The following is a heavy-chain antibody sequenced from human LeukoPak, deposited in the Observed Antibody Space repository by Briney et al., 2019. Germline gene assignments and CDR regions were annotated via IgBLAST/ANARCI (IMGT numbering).Heavy chain of an antibody. CDR3: ARGYYYGSGSQVRINWFDP. CDR1: GGSISSYY. CDR2: IYSSGST. Sequence: SETLSLTCTVSGGSISSYYWSWIRQPPGKGLEWIGYIYSSGSTYYNPSLKSRVTISVDTSKNQFSLKLSSVTAADTAVYYCARGYYYGSGSQVRINWFDPWGQGTLVTVSS. V-gene: IGHV4-59*08. D-gene: IGHD3-10*01. J-gene: IGHJ5*02.